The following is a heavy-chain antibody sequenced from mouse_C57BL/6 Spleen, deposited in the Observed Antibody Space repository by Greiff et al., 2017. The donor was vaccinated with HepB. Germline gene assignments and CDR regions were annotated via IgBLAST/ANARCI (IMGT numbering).Heavy chain of an antibody. D-gene: IGHD2-14*01. CDR3: VRRGGTGATDY. V-gene: IGHV10-1*01. CDR2: IRSKSNNYAT. CDR1: GFSFNTYA. Sequence: EVQVVESGGGLVQPKGSLKLSCAASGFSFNTYAMNWVRQAPGKGLEWVARIRSKSNNYATYYADSVKDRFTISRDDSESMLYLQMNNLKTEDTAMYYCVRRGGTGATDYWGQGTSVTVSS. J-gene: IGHJ4*01.